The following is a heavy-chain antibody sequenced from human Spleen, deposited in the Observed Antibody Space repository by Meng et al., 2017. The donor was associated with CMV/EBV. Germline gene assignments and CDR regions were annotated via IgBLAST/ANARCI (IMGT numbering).Heavy chain of an antibody. Sequence: ASVKVSCKASGYTFRSSGISWVRQAPGQGLEWMGWISAYNGNTVYAQNFQGRVTMTTDTSTNTAYMELRNLRSDDTAVYYCARVGVASSWNLDLWGRGTLVTVSS. V-gene: IGHV1-18*01. CDR3: ARVGVASSWNLDL. CDR2: ISAYNGNT. D-gene: IGHD2-15*01. CDR1: GYTFRSSG. J-gene: IGHJ2*01.